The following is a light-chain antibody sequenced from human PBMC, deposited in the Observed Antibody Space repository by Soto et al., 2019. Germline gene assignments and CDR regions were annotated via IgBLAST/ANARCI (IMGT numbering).Light chain of an antibody. J-gene: IGLJ1*01. CDR1: NSDVGSYDL. Sequence: QSVLTQPASVSGSPGQSITISCTGSNSDVGSYDLVSWYQQHPDKAPKLIIFEGTKRPSGVSSRFSGSKSGNTASLTISGLQAEAEADYYCCSYTGTTTHYVFGSGTKVTVL. CDR3: CSYTGTTTHYV. CDR2: EGT. V-gene: IGLV2-23*01.